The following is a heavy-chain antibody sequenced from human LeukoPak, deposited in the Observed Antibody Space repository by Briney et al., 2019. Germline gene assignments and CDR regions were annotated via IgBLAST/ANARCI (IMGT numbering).Heavy chain of an antibody. V-gene: IGHV3-23*01. J-gene: IGHJ4*02. CDR3: AILPPHYYYDTSGYSDS. Sequence: PGGSLRLSCAASGFTFSSYAMSWVRQAPGKGQEWLSVISDSGGSTYYADSVKGRFTISRDNSKNTLFLQMNSLRGEDTAVYYCAILPPHYYYDTSGYSDSWGQGTLVTVSS. CDR1: GFTFSSYA. CDR2: ISDSGGST. D-gene: IGHD3-22*01.